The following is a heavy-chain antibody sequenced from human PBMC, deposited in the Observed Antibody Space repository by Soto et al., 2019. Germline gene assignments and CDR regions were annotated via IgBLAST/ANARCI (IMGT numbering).Heavy chain of an antibody. Sequence: PGXSLRLSCAASGFTLSSYGMHWFHQAPVKGLEWVAVIWYDGSNKYYADSVKGRFTISRDNSKNTLYLQMNSLRAEDTAVYYCARGTYYYDSSGYYSYWGQGTLVTVSS. CDR3: ARGTYYYDSSGYYSY. J-gene: IGHJ4*02. CDR2: IWYDGSNK. D-gene: IGHD3-22*01. CDR1: GFTLSSYG. V-gene: IGHV3-33*01.